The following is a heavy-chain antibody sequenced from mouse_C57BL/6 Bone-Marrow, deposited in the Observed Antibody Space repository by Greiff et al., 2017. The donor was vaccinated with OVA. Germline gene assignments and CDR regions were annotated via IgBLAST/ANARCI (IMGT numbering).Heavy chain of an antibody. V-gene: IGHV1-50*01. J-gene: IGHJ3*01. CDR3: ARRGSNYVRFAY. Sequence: VKLQQPGAELVKPGASVKLSCKASGYTFTSYWMQWVKQRPGQGLEWIGEIDPSDSYTNYNQKFKGKATLTVGTSSSTAYMQLSSLTSEDSAVYYCARRGSNYVRFAYWGQGTLVTVSA. D-gene: IGHD2-5*01. CDR1: GYTFTSYW. CDR2: IDPSDSYT.